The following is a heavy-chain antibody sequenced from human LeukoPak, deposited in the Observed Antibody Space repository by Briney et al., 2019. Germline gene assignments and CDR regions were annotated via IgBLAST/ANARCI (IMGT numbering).Heavy chain of an antibody. V-gene: IGHV3-7*01. Sequence: PVGSLRLSCEASGFTFSSYWMSWVRQAPGKGLEWVAHIKQDGSEKYYVDSVKGRFTISRDNAKNSLYLQMNSLRAEDTAVYYCARDKYYYDSGSSFFNYWGQGTLVTVSS. CDR3: ARDKYYYDSGSSFFNY. CDR1: GFTFSSYW. J-gene: IGHJ4*02. D-gene: IGHD3-10*01. CDR2: IKQDGSEK.